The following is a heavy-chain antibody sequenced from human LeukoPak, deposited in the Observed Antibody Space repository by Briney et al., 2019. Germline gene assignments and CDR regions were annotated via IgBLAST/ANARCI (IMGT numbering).Heavy chain of an antibody. D-gene: IGHD2-2*01. CDR2: TYYRSKWYN. CDR3: ARNEVVPAARYWYFDL. V-gene: IGHV6-1*01. J-gene: IGHJ2*01. CDR1: GDSVSSNSAA. Sequence: SRTLSLTCAISGDSVSSNSAAWNWIRQSPSRGLEWLGRTYYRSKWYNDYAVSVKSRITINPDTSKNQFSLQLNSVTPEDTAVYYCARNEVVPAARYWYFDLWGRGTLVTVSS.